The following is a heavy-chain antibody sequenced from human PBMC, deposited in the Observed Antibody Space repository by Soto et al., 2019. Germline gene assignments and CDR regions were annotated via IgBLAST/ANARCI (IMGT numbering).Heavy chain of an antibody. CDR2: ISAYNGDT. J-gene: IGHJ4*02. Sequence: QAQLVQSGGEVKKPGASVKVSCRASGYTFTSYGYAWVRQAPGQGLEWMGWISAYNGDTNYAQKFQDRGTLTTDTSTTTAHRGLRNLASDASAVYYCASSGSYCTSITCLFDSFWGLGTLVTVSS. CDR3: ASSGSYCTSITCLFDSF. CDR1: GYTFTSYG. D-gene: IGHD2-8*01. V-gene: IGHV1-18*01.